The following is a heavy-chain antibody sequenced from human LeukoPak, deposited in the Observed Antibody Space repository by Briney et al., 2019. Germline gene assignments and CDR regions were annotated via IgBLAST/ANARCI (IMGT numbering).Heavy chain of an antibody. CDR1: GGTFSSYA. Sequence: SVKVSCKASGGTFSSYAISWVRQAPGQGLEWMGRIIPILGIANYAQKFQGRVTITADKSTSTAYMELSSLRSEDTAVYYCARIYSGYDFDYWGQGTLVTVSS. D-gene: IGHD5-12*01. V-gene: IGHV1-69*04. J-gene: IGHJ4*02. CDR2: IIPILGIA. CDR3: ARIYSGYDFDY.